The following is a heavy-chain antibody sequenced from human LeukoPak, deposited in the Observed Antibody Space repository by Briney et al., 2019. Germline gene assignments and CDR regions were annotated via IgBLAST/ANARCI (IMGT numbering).Heavy chain of an antibody. CDR2: IYYSGST. Sequence: SETLSLTCTVSGGSISSYYWSWIWQPPGKGLEWIGYIYYSGSTNYNPSLKSRVTISVDTSKNQFSLKLSSVTAADTAVYYCARELGPVGYFDYWGQGTLVTVSS. CDR3: ARELGPVGYFDY. V-gene: IGHV4-59*01. CDR1: GGSISSYY. D-gene: IGHD1-26*01. J-gene: IGHJ4*02.